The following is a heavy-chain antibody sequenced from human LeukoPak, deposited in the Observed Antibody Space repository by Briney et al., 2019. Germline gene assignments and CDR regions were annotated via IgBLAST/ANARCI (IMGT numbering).Heavy chain of an antibody. Sequence: SETLSLTCTVSGGSISGYYWSWIRQPPGKGLEWIGYIYYSGSINYNSSLKSRVTISVDTSRNQFSLKLSSMTAADTAVYYCVRNTLGHYDAIDIWGQGTMVTVSS. CDR1: GGSISGYY. V-gene: IGHV4-59*01. J-gene: IGHJ3*02. CDR3: VRNTLGHYDAIDI. CDR2: IYYSGSI. D-gene: IGHD1/OR15-1a*01.